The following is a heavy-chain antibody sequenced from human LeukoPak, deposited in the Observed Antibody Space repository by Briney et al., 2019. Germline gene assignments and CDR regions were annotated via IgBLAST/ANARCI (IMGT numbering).Heavy chain of an antibody. CDR1: GYTFTSYH. J-gene: IGHJ4*02. CDR3: ARDQKRVVGVIDY. CDR2: ISAHNGDT. V-gene: IGHV1-18*01. D-gene: IGHD1-26*01. Sequence: ASVNVSCKASGYTFTSYHMHWVRQAPGQGLEWMGWISAHNGDTNYARKFRGRVTLTTDTSTSTAYMELRSLKSDDTAVYYCARDQKRVVGVIDYWGQGTLVTVSS.